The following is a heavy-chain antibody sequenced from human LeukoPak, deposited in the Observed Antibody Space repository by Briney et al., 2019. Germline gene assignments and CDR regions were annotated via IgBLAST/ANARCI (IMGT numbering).Heavy chain of an antibody. CDR2: IYSGGST. V-gene: IGHV3-66*02. Sequence: GGSLRLSCAASGFIVSSNYMSWVRQAPGKGLEWVSVIYSGGSTYSADSVQGRFTISRDNSRNTLYLQMHNLSSEDTAVYFCAKADTGYYMYYFVHWGQGTLVTVSS. D-gene: IGHD3-22*01. CDR3: AKADTGYYMYYFVH. J-gene: IGHJ4*02. CDR1: GFIVSSNY.